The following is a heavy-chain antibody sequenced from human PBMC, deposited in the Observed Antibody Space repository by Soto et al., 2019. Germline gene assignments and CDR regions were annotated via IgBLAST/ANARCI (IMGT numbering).Heavy chain of an antibody. CDR1: GFTFSSYG. J-gene: IGHJ5*02. CDR3: AKDRGIAARRGFDP. CDR2: IWYDGSNK. Sequence: GGSLRLSCAASGFTFSSYGMHWVRQAPGKGLEWVAVIWYDGSNKYYADSVKGRFTISRDNSKNTLYLQMDNLRAEDTAVYYCAKDRGIAARRGFDPWGQGTLVTVSS. D-gene: IGHD6-6*01. V-gene: IGHV3-33*06.